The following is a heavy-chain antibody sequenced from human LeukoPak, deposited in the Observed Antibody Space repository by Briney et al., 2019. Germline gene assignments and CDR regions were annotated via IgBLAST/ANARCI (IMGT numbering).Heavy chain of an antibody. CDR1: GDSVGRSDSY. CDR2: IYYSGRT. Sequence: SETLSLTCSVSGDSVGRSDSYWDWIRQPPGKGLEWIGTIYYSGRTYYSPSLKSRVTMSVDPSNNQFSLNLRSVTAADTAVYYCARRRYYDGSGYLEWGQGTLLSVSS. V-gene: IGHV4-39*01. CDR3: ARRRYYDGSGYLE. D-gene: IGHD3-22*01. J-gene: IGHJ1*01.